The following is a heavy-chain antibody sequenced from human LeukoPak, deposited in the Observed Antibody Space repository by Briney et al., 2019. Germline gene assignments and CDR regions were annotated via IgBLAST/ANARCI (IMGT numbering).Heavy chain of an antibody. J-gene: IGHJ4*02. CDR3: AREGGVGAKYYFDY. Sequence: ASVKVSCKASGYTFTGYYMHWVRQAPGQGLEWMGWISAGNGNTKYSQEFQGRVTITRDTSASTAYMELSSLRSEDMAVYYCAREGGVGAKYYFDYWGQGTLVTVSS. CDR1: GYTFTGYY. V-gene: IGHV1-3*03. D-gene: IGHD1-26*01. CDR2: ISAGNGNT.